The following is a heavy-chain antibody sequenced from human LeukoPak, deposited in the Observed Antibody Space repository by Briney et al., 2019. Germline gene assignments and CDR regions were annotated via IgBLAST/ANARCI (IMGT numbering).Heavy chain of an antibody. V-gene: IGHV3-30*04. J-gene: IGHJ4*02. CDR3: ARPSRVGATIVPDFDY. D-gene: IGHD1-26*01. CDR1: GFTFSSYA. CDR2: ISYDGSNK. Sequence: GRSLRLSCAASGFTFSSYAMHWVRQAPGKGLEWVAVISYDGSNKYYADSVKGRFTISRDNSKNTLYLQMNSLRAEDTAVYYCARPSRVGATIVPDFDYWGQGTLVTVSS.